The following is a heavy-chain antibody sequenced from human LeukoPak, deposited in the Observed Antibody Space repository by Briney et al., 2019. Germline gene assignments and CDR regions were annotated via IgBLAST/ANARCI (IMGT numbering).Heavy chain of an antibody. Sequence: NPSETLSLTCTVSGGSISSYYWSWIRQPPGKGLEWIGYIYYSGSTNYNPSLKSRVTISVDTSKNQFSLKLSSVTAADTAVYYCARVIVEDYFDYWGQGTLVTVSS. D-gene: IGHD3-22*01. CDR1: GGSISSYY. J-gene: IGHJ4*02. CDR2: IYYSGST. V-gene: IGHV4-59*08. CDR3: ARVIVEDYFDY.